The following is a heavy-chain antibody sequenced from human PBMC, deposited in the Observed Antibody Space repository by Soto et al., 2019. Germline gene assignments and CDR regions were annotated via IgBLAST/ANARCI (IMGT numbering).Heavy chain of an antibody. Sequence: GGSLRLSCVVSGFMFTKHWMGWVRQVPGKGLEWLANINEDGSEKNYVDSVKGRFTISRDNAKNSLYLQMSSLRAEDTAVYDCARCGSYFFVWFYYYAMDVWGQGTGVAVSS. D-gene: IGHD3-3*01. J-gene: IGHJ6*02. CDR1: GFMFTKHW. CDR2: INEDGSEK. V-gene: IGHV3-7*01. CDR3: ARCGSYFFVWFYYYAMDV.